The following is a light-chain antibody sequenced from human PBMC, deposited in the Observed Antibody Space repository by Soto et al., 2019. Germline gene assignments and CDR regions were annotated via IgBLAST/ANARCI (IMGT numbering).Light chain of an antibody. CDR1: QNINNW. CDR2: DDF. CDR3: QQYDGN. Sequence: DIQMTQSPYTLYASVGDRVTITCRASQNINNWLAWYQLKPGKAPTLLISDDFTLESGVPPRFSGSGGGTEFTLTISGLQPEDFATYYCQQYDGNFGQGTRREI. J-gene: IGKJ2*01. V-gene: IGKV1-5*01.